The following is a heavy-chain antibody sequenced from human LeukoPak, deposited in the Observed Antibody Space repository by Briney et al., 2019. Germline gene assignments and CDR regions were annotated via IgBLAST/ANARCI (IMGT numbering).Heavy chain of an antibody. CDR1: GYTFTSYG. J-gene: IGHJ5*02. CDR3: ARDVPYYYGSRANWFDP. D-gene: IGHD3-10*01. CDR2: ISAYNGNT. Sequence: ASVKVSCKASGYTFTSYGISWVRQAPGQGLEWMGWISAYNGNTNYAQKLQGRVTMTTDTSTSTAYMELRSLRSDDTAVYYCARDVPYYYGSRANWFDPWGQGTLVTVSS. V-gene: IGHV1-18*01.